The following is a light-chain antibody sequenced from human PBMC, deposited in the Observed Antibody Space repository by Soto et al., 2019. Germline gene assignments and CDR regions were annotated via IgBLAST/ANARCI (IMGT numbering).Light chain of an antibody. CDR1: QSVSSH. V-gene: IGKV3-11*01. J-gene: IGKJ5*01. CDR2: DAS. CDR3: QQGGNWPLT. Sequence: EIVLKKSPGTLSLSQGERATVSCRASQSVSSHLAWYQQKRGQAPRLLIYDASSRASGIPARFSGRGSGTDFTLTIIYLEPEDFAIYYCQQGGNWPLTFGQGTRLEI.